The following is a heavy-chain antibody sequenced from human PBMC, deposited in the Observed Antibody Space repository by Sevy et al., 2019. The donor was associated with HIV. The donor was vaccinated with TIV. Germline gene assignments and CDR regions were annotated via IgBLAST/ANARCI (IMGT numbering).Heavy chain of an antibody. Sequence: SETLSLTCTVSGGSITSLYWNWIRQPPGKGLEWIANIYYNGHINYNPSLKSRVTLSLDTSKNHCSLRLGSVTAADTAMYYCAGENAWGRGYSWGQGTLVTVSS. CDR3: AGENAWGRGYS. D-gene: IGHD1-26*01. CDR1: GGSITSLY. J-gene: IGHJ4*02. V-gene: IGHV4-59*08. CDR2: IYYNGHI.